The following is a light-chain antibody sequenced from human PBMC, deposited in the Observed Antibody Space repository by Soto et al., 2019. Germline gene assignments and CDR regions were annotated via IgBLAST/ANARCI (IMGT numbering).Light chain of an antibody. CDR3: QQYGSSSYT. J-gene: IGKJ2*01. CDR2: GAS. CDR1: PSVSSSY. V-gene: IGKV3-20*01. Sequence: EIVLTQSPGTLSLSPGERATLSCRASPSVSSSYLAWYQQKPGQAPRLLIYGASSRATGIPDRFSGSGSVTDFTLTISRLEPEDFAVYYCQQYGSSSYTFGKGTKVEIK.